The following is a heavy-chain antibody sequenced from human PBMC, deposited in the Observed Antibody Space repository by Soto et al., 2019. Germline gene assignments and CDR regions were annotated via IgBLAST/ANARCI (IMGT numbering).Heavy chain of an antibody. CDR1: GCTFTNYV. CDR2: ISAYNGNT. D-gene: IGHD3-3*02. V-gene: IGHV1-18*01. J-gene: IGHJ6*02. Sequence: GAVNVSCKGCGCTFTNYVISWVRQAPGQGLEWMGWISAYNGNTNYAQKLQGRVTMTTDISTSTAYMELRSLRSDDTAVYYCARXEVSTNSVSHDYDGMDVWGQGTTVTVSS. CDR3: ARXEVSTNSVSHDYDGMDV.